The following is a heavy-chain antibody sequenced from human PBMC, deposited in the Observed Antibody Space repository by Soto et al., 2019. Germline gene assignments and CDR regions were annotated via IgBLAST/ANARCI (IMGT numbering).Heavy chain of an antibody. D-gene: IGHD3-22*01. CDR1: GGSISSGGYS. J-gene: IGHJ4*02. CDR3: AIGANDISGHGHDFDF. Sequence: QLQLQESGSGLVKPSQTLSLTCAVSGGSISSGGYSWSWIRQPPGKGLEWIGYIYHSGSTYYNPSLISLVTISLDRAKNQLSLKLSSLTASDTAVYYLAIGANDISGHGHDFDFWGQGTLVTVFS. CDR2: IYHSGST. V-gene: IGHV4-30-2*01.